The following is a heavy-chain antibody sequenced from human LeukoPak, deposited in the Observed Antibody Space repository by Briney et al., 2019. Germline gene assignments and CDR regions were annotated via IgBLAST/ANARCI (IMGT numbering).Heavy chain of an antibody. Sequence: TGGSLRLSCSVSGFNLNSFWMTWVRQAPGKGLEWVAIIGKVGCKKNYVDSVKGRFTISRDNAKNSLYLQMNSLRAEDTAIYYCARTYSPFDYWGQGTLVTV. CDR3: ARTYSPFDY. D-gene: IGHD5-18*01. J-gene: IGHJ4*02. CDR1: GFNLNSFW. V-gene: IGHV3-7*04. CDR2: IGKVGCKK.